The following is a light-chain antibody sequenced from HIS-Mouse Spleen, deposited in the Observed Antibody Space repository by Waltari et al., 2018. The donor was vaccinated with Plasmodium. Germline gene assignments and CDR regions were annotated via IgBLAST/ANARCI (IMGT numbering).Light chain of an antibody. CDR2: EVS. V-gene: IGLV2-8*01. J-gene: IGLJ1*01. CDR1: SSDVGGYNY. Sequence: QSALTQPPSASGSPGQSVTISCTGTSSDVGGYNYVSWYQQHPGKAPKRMIYEVSKRPSGVPDCFSGSKSVNTASLTVSGLQAEDEADYYCSSYAGSNNYVFGTGTKVTVL. CDR3: SSYAGSNNYV.